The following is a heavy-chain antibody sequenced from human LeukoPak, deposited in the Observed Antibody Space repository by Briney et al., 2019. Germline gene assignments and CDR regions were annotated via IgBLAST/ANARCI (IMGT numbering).Heavy chain of an antibody. Sequence: TLSLTCTVSGVSITTYYWSWIRQPPGKGLEWLALIYWDDDKRYSPSLKSRLTITKDTSKNQVVLTMTNMDPVDTATYYCAHKEGRGIAAAGFDYWGQGTLVTVSS. CDR3: AHKEGRGIAAAGFDY. CDR1: GVSITTYYW. J-gene: IGHJ4*02. D-gene: IGHD6-13*01. CDR2: IYWDDDK. V-gene: IGHV2-5*08.